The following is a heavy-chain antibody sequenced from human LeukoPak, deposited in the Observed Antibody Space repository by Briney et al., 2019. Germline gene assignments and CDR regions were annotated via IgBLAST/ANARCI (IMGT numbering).Heavy chain of an antibody. V-gene: IGHV1-8*01. CDR3: ARGRGTSGTNRDFYYYYYMDV. J-gene: IGHJ6*03. CDR1: GYTFTSYD. Sequence: GASVKVSCKASGYTFTSYDFNWVRQATGQGLEWMGVMKPNSGNTGYAQKSHGKVTMTMNTSISTAYMEMSSLSSEHTAVYYCARGRGTSGTNRDFYYYYYMDVWGKGTTVTVSS. CDR2: MKPNSGNT. D-gene: IGHD2-2*01.